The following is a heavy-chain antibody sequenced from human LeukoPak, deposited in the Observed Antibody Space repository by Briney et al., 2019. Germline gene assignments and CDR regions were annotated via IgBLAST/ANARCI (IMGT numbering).Heavy chain of an antibody. J-gene: IGHJ4*02. CDR2: ISGSGGST. Sequence: GGSLRLSCAASGFTFSSYGMHWVRQAPGKGLEWVSAISGSGGSTYYADSVKGRFTISRDNSKNTLYLQMNSLRAEDTAVYYCAKVWFAAAGLFDYWGQGTLVTVSS. CDR1: GFTFSSYG. CDR3: AKVWFAAAGLFDY. V-gene: IGHV3-23*01. D-gene: IGHD6-13*01.